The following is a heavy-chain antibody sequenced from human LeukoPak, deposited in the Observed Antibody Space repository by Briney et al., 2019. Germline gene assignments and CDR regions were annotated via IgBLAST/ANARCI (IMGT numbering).Heavy chain of an antibody. CDR1: GFTFSDYY. J-gene: IGHJ4*02. Sequence: PGGSLRLSRAASGFTFSDYYMSWIRQAPGKGLEWVSYISSSGSTIYYADSVKGRFTISRDNAKNSLYLQMNSLRAEDTAVYYCARAFGETTVTTFLDYWGQGTLVTVSS. CDR2: ISSSGSTI. V-gene: IGHV3-11*01. CDR3: ARAFGETTVTTFLDY. D-gene: IGHD4-17*01.